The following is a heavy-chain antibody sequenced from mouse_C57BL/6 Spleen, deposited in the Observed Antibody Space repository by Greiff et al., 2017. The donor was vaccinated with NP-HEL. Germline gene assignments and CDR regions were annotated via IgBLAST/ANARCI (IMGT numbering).Heavy chain of an antibody. Sequence: VQLKESGPELVKPGASVKISCKASGYTFTDYYMNWVKQSHGKSLEWIGDINPNNGGTSYNQKFKGKATLTVDKSSSTAYMELRSLTSEDSAVYYCARCGSGGAWFAYWGQGTLVTVSA. CDR1: GYTFTDYY. CDR3: ARCGSGGAWFAY. V-gene: IGHV1-26*01. CDR2: INPNNGGT. D-gene: IGHD3-2*02. J-gene: IGHJ3*01.